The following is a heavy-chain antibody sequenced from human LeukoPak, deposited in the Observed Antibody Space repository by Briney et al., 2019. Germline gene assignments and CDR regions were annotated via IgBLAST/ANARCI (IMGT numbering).Heavy chain of an antibody. V-gene: IGHV3-49*03. CDR2: SRSKAYGGTT. J-gene: IGHJ4*02. D-gene: IGHD6-19*01. CDR1: GFESGDYT. CDR3: TRWYSSGWRDLYYFDY. Sequence: GGSLRLSCTTSGFESGDYTMNWFRQAPGKGLEWVGFSRSKAYGGTTEYAASVKGRFTISRDDSKSIAYLQMNSLKAEDTAVYYCTRWYSSGWRDLYYFDYWGQGTLVTVSS.